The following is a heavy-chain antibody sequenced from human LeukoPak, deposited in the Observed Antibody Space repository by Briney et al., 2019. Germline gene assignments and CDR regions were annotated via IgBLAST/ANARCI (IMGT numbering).Heavy chain of an antibody. J-gene: IGHJ5*02. CDR2: IYYTGST. CDR1: GGSISNHY. Sequence: SETLSLTCTVSGGSISNHYWSWIRKSPEKGLEGIGYIYYTGSTNYNPSLKSRVTMSVDTSKNQFSLKLSSVTAADTAVYYCARDSSGWYRWFDPWGQGTRVTVSS. V-gene: IGHV4-59*11. CDR3: ARDSSGWYRWFDP. D-gene: IGHD6-19*01.